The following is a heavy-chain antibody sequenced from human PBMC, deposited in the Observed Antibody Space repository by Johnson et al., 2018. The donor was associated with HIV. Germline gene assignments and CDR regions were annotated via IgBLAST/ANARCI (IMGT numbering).Heavy chain of an antibody. CDR2: VYNSGPT. CDR1: GFTVSSNY. Sequence: VQLVESGGGLIQPGGSLRLSCAGSGFTVSSNYMSWVRQASGKGLEWVSVVYNSGPTYYGDSVKGRFTISRDNSKNTLYLQMNSLRAEDTAVYYCARHFRGGDRGAFDIWGQGTMVTVSS. D-gene: IGHD3-10*01. V-gene: IGHV3-53*01. CDR3: ARHFRGGDRGAFDI. J-gene: IGHJ3*02.